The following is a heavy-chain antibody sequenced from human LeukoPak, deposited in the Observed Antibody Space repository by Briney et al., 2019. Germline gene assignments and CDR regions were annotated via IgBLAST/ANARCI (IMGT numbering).Heavy chain of an antibody. Sequence: SQTLSLTCTVSGGSISSGSYYWSWIRQPAGKGLEWIGRIYTSGSTNYNPSLKSRVTISVDTSKNQFSLKLSSVTAADTAVYYCASTGSYYYYFDYLGQGTLVTVSS. V-gene: IGHV4-61*02. CDR1: GGSISSGSYY. CDR3: ASTGSYYYYFDY. D-gene: IGHD3-10*01. CDR2: IYTSGST. J-gene: IGHJ4*02.